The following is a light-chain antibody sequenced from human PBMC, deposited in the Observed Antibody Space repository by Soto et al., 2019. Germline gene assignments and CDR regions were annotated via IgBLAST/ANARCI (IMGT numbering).Light chain of an antibody. Sequence: QSALTQPASVSGSPGQSSTMSCTGTSSDVGGYDYVSWYQQHPGEVPKLIIFDVSSRPAWISNRFSGSKSGNTASLTISGLQAEDEADYYCSSYTTSSSYVFGTGTKV. CDR1: SSDVGGYDY. V-gene: IGLV2-14*01. J-gene: IGLJ1*01. CDR2: DVS. CDR3: SSYTTSSSYV.